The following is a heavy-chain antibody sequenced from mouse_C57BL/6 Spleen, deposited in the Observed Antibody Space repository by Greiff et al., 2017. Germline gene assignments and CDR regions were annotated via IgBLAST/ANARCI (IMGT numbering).Heavy chain of an antibody. CDR3: TRGRGYLDV. V-gene: IGHV14-4*01. CDR1: GFNIKDDY. J-gene: IGHJ1*03. Sequence: EVQLVESGAELVRPGASVKLSCTASGFNIKDDYMHWVKQRPEQGLEWIGWIDPENGDTEYASKFQGKATITADTSSNTAYLQLSSLTSEDTAVYYCTRGRGYLDVWGTGTTVTVSS. CDR2: IDPENGDT.